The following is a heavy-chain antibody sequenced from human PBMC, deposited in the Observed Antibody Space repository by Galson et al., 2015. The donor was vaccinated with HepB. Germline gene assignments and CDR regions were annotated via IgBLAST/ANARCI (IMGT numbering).Heavy chain of an antibody. D-gene: IGHD3-16*01. Sequence: SLRLSCAASGFTFSSYSMNWVRQAPGKGLEWVSYISTSSSIIYYADSVRGRFTISGDNAKKSLYLQMNSLRAEDTAVYFCARDGGDSNFDYWGQGTLVTVSS. J-gene: IGHJ4*02. CDR1: GFTFSSYS. CDR2: ISTSSSII. V-gene: IGHV3-48*01. CDR3: ARDGGDSNFDY.